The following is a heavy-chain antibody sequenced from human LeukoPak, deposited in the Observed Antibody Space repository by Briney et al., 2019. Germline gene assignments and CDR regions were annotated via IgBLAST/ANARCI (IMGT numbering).Heavy chain of an antibody. CDR2: ISYDGSNK. CDR3: ARGSDDSSGWYFDY. Sequence: GGSLRLSCAASGFTFTSYGMHWVRQAPGKGLEWVAVISYDGSNKYYADSVKGRFTISRDNSKNTLYLQMNSLRAEDTAVYYCARGSDDSSGWYFDYWGQGTLVTVSS. CDR1: GFTFTSYG. V-gene: IGHV3-30*19. J-gene: IGHJ4*02. D-gene: IGHD3-22*01.